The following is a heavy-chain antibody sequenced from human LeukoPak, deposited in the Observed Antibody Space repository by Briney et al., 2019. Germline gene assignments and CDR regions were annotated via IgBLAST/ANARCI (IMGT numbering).Heavy chain of an antibody. CDR2: ISAYNGNT. Sequence: ASVKVSCKASGYTFTSYGISWVRQAPGQGLEWMGWISAYNGNTNYAQKLQGRVTMTTDTSTSTAYMELRSLRPDDTAVYYCARARYHGCSSTSCYRTLDYWGQGTLVTVSS. CDR1: GYTFTSYG. CDR3: ARARYHGCSSTSCYRTLDY. J-gene: IGHJ4*02. D-gene: IGHD2-2*02. V-gene: IGHV1-18*01.